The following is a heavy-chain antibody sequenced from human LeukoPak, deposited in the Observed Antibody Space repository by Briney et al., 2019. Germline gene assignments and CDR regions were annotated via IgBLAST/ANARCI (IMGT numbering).Heavy chain of an antibody. J-gene: IGHJ5*02. CDR2: INHSGST. V-gene: IGHV4-34*01. CDR3: ARGPLLQTYYYGSGSYGFSYNWFDP. D-gene: IGHD3-10*01. CDR1: GGSFSGYY. Sequence: SETLSLTCAVYGGSFSGYYWSWIRQPPGKGLEWIGEINHSGSTNYNPPPKSRVTISVDTSKNQFSLKLSSATAADTAVYYCARGPLLQTYYYGSGSYGFSYNWFDPWGQGTLVTVSS.